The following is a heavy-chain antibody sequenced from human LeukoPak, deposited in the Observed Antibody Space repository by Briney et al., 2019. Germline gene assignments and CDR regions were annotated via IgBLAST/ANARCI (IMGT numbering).Heavy chain of an antibody. J-gene: IGHJ4*02. CDR3: ARVSGGLRYDY. V-gene: IGHV4-30-2*01. CDR2: IYHSGST. Sequence: SETLSPTCAVSGGSISSGGYSWSWIRQPPGKGLEWIGYIYHSGSTYYNPSLKSRVTISVDRSKNQFSLKLSSVTAADTAVYYCARVSGGLRYDYWGQGTLVTVSS. CDR1: GGSISSGGYS. D-gene: IGHD4-17*01.